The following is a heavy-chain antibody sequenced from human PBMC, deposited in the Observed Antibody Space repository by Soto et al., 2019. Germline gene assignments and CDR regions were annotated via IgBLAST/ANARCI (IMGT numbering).Heavy chain of an antibody. V-gene: IGHV1-69*13. Sequence: ASVKVSCKASGGTFSSYAISWVRQAPGQGLEWMGGIIPIFGTANYAQKFQGRVTITADESTSTAYMELSSLRSEDTAVYYCARETPISPLLRLRFLEWSSYYFDYWGQGTLVTVSS. J-gene: IGHJ4*02. CDR2: IIPIFGTA. CDR3: ARETPISPLLRLRFLEWSSYYFDY. D-gene: IGHD3-3*01. CDR1: GGTFSSYA.